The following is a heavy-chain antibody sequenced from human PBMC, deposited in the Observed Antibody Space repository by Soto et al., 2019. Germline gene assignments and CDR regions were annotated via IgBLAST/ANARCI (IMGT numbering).Heavy chain of an antibody. D-gene: IGHD3-22*01. V-gene: IGHV4-31*11. Sequence: LSRTGVGSGGTVSGDDLSWSLIRHLTGKCLEWIANFYQTGATYYNPSLKSRVSMAVDTSLNEFSLILASVTASYTAVYYCARALVTDYNSRDYHYYFAMDVWGQGTSVT. CDR2: FYQTGAT. CDR1: GGTVSGDDLS. J-gene: IGHJ6*02. CDR3: ARALVTDYNSRDYHYYFAMDV.